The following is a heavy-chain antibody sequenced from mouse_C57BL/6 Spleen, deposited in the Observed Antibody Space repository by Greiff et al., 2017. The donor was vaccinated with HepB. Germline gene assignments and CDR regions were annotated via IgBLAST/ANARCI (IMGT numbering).Heavy chain of an antibody. V-gene: IGHV1-74*01. J-gene: IGHJ4*01. CDR1: GYTFTSYW. Sequence: QVQLQQPGAELVKPGASVKVSCKASGYTFTSYWMHWVKQRPGQGLEWIGRIHPSDGDTNYNQKFKGKATLTVDKSSSTAYMQLSSLTSEDSAVYYCAVEGLRRGLDYWGQGTSVTVSS. CDR3: AVEGLRRGLDY. D-gene: IGHD2-12*01. CDR2: IHPSDGDT.